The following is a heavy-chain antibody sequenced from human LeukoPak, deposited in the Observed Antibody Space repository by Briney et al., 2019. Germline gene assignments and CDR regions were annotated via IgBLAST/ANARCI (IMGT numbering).Heavy chain of an antibody. CDR2: ISTYNGNT. Sequence: ASVKVSCKASGYTFTSYDINWVRQATGQGLEWMGWISTYNGNTNYAQKLQGRVTLTTDTSTSTAYMELRSLRSDDTAVYYCARDDCSSTNCYLGATWGQGTLVTVSS. D-gene: IGHD2-2*01. V-gene: IGHV1-18*01. J-gene: IGHJ5*02. CDR1: GYTFTSYD. CDR3: ARDDCSSTNCYLGAT.